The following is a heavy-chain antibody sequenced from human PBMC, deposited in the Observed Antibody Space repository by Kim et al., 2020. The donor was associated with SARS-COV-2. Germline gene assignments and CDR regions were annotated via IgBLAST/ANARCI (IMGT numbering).Heavy chain of an antibody. J-gene: IGHJ4*02. CDR3: AREEGIAAAGSDY. V-gene: IGHV3-21*01. D-gene: IGHD6-13*01. Sequence: YADSVKGRFTISRDNAKNALYLQMNSLRAEDTAVYYCAREEGIAAAGSDYWGQGTLVTVSS.